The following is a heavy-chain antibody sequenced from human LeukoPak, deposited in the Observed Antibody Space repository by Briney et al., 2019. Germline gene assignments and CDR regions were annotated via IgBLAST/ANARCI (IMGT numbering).Heavy chain of an antibody. V-gene: IGHV3-30*19. J-gene: IGHJ4*02. CDR2: ISYDGSNK. Sequence: PGGSLRLSCAASGFTFSSYGMHWVRQAPGKGLEWVAVISYDGSNKYYADSVKGRFTISRDNSKNTLYLQMNSLRAEDTAVYYCARAGISSDDPYYFDYWGQGTLVTVSS. D-gene: IGHD2-15*01. CDR3: ARAGISSDDPYYFDY. CDR1: GFTFSSYG.